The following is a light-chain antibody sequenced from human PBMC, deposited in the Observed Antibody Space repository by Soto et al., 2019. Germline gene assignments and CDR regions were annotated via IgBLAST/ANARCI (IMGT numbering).Light chain of an antibody. CDR3: QQYGSSLLT. CDR2: GAS. Sequence: PGERATLFCRASQRVSVYLAWFQQKPGQAPRLLIYGASSRATGIPDRFSGSGSGTDFTLTISRLEPEDFAVYYCQQYGSSLLTFGGGTKVDIK. V-gene: IGKV3-20*01. CDR1: QRVSVY. J-gene: IGKJ4*01.